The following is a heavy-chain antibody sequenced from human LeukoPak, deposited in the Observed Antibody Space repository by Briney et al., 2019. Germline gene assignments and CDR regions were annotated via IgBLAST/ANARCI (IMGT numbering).Heavy chain of an antibody. CDR3: ARVNSSSWSNYYYYYYMDV. Sequence: SETLSLTCTVSGYSITSAYYWGWIRQPPGKGLEWIGSFFLKGSTYYNPSLKSRVTISVDTSKNQFSLKLSSVTAADTAVYYCARVNSSSWSNYYYYYYMDVWGKGTTVTVSS. V-gene: IGHV4-38-2*02. CDR1: GYSITSAYY. D-gene: IGHD6-13*01. J-gene: IGHJ6*03. CDR2: FFLKGST.